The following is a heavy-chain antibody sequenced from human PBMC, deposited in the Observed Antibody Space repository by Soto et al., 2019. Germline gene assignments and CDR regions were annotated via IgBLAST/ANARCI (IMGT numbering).Heavy chain of an antibody. Sequence: GGSLRLSCAASGFTFSSYSMNWVRQAPGKGLEWVSSISSSSSYIYYADSVKGRFTISRDNAKNSLYLQMNSLRAEDTAVYYCARGVWFGQIPGTTKGWFDPWGQGTLVTVSS. V-gene: IGHV3-21*01. CDR2: ISSSSSYI. J-gene: IGHJ5*02. CDR1: GFTFSSYS. CDR3: ARGVWFGQIPGTTKGWFDP. D-gene: IGHD1-20*01.